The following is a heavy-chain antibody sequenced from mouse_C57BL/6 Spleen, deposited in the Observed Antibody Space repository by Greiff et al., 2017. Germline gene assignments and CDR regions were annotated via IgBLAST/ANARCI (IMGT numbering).Heavy chain of an antibody. Sequence: EVQLQQSGPELVKPGASVKISCKASGYTFTDYYMNWVKQSHGKSLEWIGDINPNNGGTSYNQKFKGKATLTVDKSSSTAYMELRSLTSEDSAVYDCARGGLGYWGQGTTLTVS. CDR1: GYTFTDYY. J-gene: IGHJ2*01. CDR2: INPNNGGT. CDR3: ARGGLGY. V-gene: IGHV1-26*01.